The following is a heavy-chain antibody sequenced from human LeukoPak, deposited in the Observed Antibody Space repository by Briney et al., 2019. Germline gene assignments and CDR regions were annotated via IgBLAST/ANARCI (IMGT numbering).Heavy chain of an antibody. D-gene: IGHD1-14*01. CDR1: GFTFSSYE. CDR3: AAKEGTRSDFDY. Sequence: GGSLRLSCAASGFTFSSYEMNRARQAPGKGLEWVAYISSSGSTTHYADSAKGRFTISRDNAKNSLYLQMNSLRGEDTAVYYCAAKEGTRSDFDYWGQGTLVTVAS. CDR2: ISSSGSTT. J-gene: IGHJ4*02. V-gene: IGHV3-48*03.